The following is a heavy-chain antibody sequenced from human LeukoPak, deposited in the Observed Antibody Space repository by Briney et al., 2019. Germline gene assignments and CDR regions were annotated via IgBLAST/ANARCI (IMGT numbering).Heavy chain of an antibody. Sequence: GSSVKVSCKASGGTFSSYAISWVRQAPGQGLEWMGGIIPIFGTANYAQKFQGRVTITEDESTSTAYMELSSLRSEDTAVYYCARPSGLTDYYYYGMDVWGQGTTVTVSS. J-gene: IGHJ6*02. D-gene: IGHD4/OR15-4a*01. CDR1: GGTFSSYA. V-gene: IGHV1-69*01. CDR2: IIPIFGTA. CDR3: ARPSGLTDYYYYGMDV.